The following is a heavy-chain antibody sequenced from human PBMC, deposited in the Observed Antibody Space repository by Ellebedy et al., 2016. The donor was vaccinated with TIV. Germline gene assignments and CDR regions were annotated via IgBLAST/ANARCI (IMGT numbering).Heavy chain of an antibody. D-gene: IGHD6-13*01. CDR1: GFTFSIYW. J-gene: IGHJ4*02. Sequence: GESLKISCAASGFTFSIYWMNWVRQAPGKGLEWVANIKEDGSRTSYVDSVRGRFTISRDNAKNSLYLQMNGLRAEDTAVYYCARRGLAAGGTLLYYWGQGTLVTVSS. CDR3: ARRGLAAGGTLLYY. V-gene: IGHV3-7*03. CDR2: IKEDGSRT.